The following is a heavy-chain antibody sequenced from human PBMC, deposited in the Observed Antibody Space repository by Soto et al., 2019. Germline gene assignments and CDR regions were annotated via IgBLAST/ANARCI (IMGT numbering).Heavy chain of an antibody. CDR1: GLRSSTYA. D-gene: IGHD3-16*02. J-gene: IGHJ2*01. CDR3: TKSDGCGGGACYTGTYYYFDV. Sequence: HGGSLRLSCAASGLRSSTYALNWVRQATGKGPEWVSTISESGHHTHYADSVKGRFTISRDKSKNTLSLQMNSLRVDDTAIYYCTKSDGCGGGACYTGTYYYFDVWGRGTLVTVSS. CDR2: ISESGHHT. V-gene: IGHV3-23*01.